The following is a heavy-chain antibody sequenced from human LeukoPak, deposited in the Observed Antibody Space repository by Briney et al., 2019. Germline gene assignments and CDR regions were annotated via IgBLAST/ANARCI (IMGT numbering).Heavy chain of an antibody. D-gene: IGHD6-25*01. CDR3: AKGRSADITAAINY. V-gene: IGHV3-23*01. Sequence: GGSLRLSCAASGFTFINSAMNWVRQGPGKGLEWVSGISGSGDSTYYADSVKGRSTISRDSSNNTLFLQINGLRAADTAAYYCAKGRSADITAAINYWGQGTLVTVSS. J-gene: IGHJ4*02. CDR2: ISGSGDST. CDR1: GFTFINSA.